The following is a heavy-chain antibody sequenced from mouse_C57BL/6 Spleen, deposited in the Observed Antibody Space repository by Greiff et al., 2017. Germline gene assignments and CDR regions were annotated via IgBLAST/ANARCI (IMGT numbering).Heavy chain of an antibody. CDR1: GYTFTSYW. D-gene: IGHD2-4*01. CDR2: INPSNGGT. J-gene: IGHJ2*01. V-gene: IGHV1-53*01. Sequence: QVQLKQPGTELVKPGASVKLSCKASGYTFTSYWMHWVKQRPGQGLEWIGNINPSNGGTNYNEKFKSKATLTVDKSSSTAYMQLSSLTSEDSAVYYCARWDWDYDYDFDYWGQGTTLTVSS. CDR3: ARWDWDYDYDFDY.